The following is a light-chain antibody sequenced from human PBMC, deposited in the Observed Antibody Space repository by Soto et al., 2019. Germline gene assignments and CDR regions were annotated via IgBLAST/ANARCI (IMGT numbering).Light chain of an antibody. CDR3: SSYTRSNTSYV. CDR1: SSDVGGYNY. CDR2: EVS. J-gene: IGLJ1*01. Sequence: QSALTQPASVSGSPGQSITIFCTGTSSDVGGYNYVSWYQQHPGKAPKLMIYEVSNRPSRVSNRFSGSKSGNTASLTISGLQAEDEADYYCSSYTRSNTSYVFGTGTKVTVL. V-gene: IGLV2-14*01.